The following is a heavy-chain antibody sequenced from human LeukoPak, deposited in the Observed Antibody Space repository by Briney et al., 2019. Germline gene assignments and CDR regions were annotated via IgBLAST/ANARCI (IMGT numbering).Heavy chain of an antibody. Sequence: PGGALRLSCSASGFTFSSYWMSWVRPAPGKGLEWLANINRDGSHQNYVDSVRGRFAIFRDNAKNSVFLQMNSLRPEDTAVYFCARDGILTYAFDIWGQGTMVTVSP. CDR3: ARDGILTYAFDI. CDR1: GFTFSSYW. V-gene: IGHV3-7*01. J-gene: IGHJ3*02. CDR2: INRDGSHQ.